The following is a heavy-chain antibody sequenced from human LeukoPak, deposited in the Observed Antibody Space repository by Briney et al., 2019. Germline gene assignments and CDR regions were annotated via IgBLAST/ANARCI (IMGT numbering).Heavy chain of an antibody. D-gene: IGHD5-24*01. J-gene: IGHJ4*02. CDR2: FEPEDGET. V-gene: IGHV1-24*01. Sequence: GASVKVSCKVSGYTLTELSMHWVRQAPGKGLEWRGGFEPEDGETIYAQKFQGRVTMTEDTSTDTAYMELSSLRSEDTAVYYCATHKRWRATNFDYWGQGTLVTVSS. CDR3: ATHKRWRATNFDY. CDR1: GYTLTELS.